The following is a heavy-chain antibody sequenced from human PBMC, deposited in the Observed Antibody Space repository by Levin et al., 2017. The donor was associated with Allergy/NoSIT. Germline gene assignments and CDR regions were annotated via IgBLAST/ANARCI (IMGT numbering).Heavy chain of an antibody. V-gene: IGHV3-23*01. J-gene: IGHJ5*02. CDR2: INSGGTGT. D-gene: IGHD6-13*01. CDR1: GFTFNSYA. Sequence: GGSLRLSCAASGFTFNSYAMNWVRQAPGKGLEWVSSINSGGTGTYYADSVKGRFTISRDNSKSTLSLQMDSLRAEDEGLYFCEGGRVEPTAPGWCNWFDPWGQGTLVTVSS. CDR3: EGGRVEPTAPGWCNWFDP.